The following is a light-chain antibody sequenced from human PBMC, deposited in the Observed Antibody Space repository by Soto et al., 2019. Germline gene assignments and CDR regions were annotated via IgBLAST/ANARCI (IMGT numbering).Light chain of an antibody. Sequence: QSVMTQPPSVSAAQGQKATFSSSGTSPNIGGNSVSWNHHLPGTAPKLLIYDDNKRPSGIPDRFSGSKSGTSATLGITGFQTGDEADYYCSSYTTSSTLNVVFGGGTKLTVL. CDR3: SSYTTSSTLNVV. CDR1: SPNIGGNS. CDR2: DDN. J-gene: IGLJ2*01. V-gene: IGLV1-51*01.